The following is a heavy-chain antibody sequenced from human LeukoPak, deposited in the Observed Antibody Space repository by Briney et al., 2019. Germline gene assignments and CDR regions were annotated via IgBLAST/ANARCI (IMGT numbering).Heavy chain of an antibody. CDR1: EFTFSSYG. D-gene: IGHD3-16*01. CDR3: ARDQRPGWGEYFQH. CDR2: IWYDGSNK. J-gene: IGHJ1*01. V-gene: IGHV3-33*01. Sequence: PGGSLRLSCAASEFTFSSYGMHWVRQAPGKGLEWVAVIWYDGSNKYYADSVKGRFTISRDNSKNTVYLQMNSLRVEETAVYYCARDQRPGWGEYFQHWGQGTLVTVSS.